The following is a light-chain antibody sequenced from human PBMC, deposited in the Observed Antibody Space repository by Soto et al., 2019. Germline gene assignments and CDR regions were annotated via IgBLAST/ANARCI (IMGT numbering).Light chain of an antibody. CDR3: QKYGGSPGT. J-gene: IGKJ1*01. CDR1: QSVGSSY. Sequence: ESVLTQSPGTLSLSRGERATLSCRASQSVGSSYLAWYQQKPGQAPRLLIFGASSRAAGIPDRFSGSGSGTYFTLTINRLEPEDFAVYYCQKYGGSPGTFGQGTKVEIK. V-gene: IGKV3-20*01. CDR2: GAS.